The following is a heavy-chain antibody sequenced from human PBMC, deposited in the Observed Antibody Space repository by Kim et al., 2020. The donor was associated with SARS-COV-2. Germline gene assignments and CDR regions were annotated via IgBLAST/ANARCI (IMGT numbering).Heavy chain of an antibody. CDR1: GFAFSSYW. Sequence: GGSLRLSCAASGFAFSSYWMHWVRQAPGKGLVWVSRINSDGSSTNYADSVKGRFTISRDNAKNMLYLQMNSLRAEDTAVYYCAVYIVPDYGMDFWGQGTTVTVSS. J-gene: IGHJ6*02. CDR2: INSDGSST. D-gene: IGHD2-2*01. CDR3: AVYIVPDYGMDF. V-gene: IGHV3-74*01.